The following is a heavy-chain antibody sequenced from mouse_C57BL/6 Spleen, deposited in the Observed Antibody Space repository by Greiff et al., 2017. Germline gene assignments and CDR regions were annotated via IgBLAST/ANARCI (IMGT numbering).Heavy chain of an antibody. CDR3: ASRDGDY. V-gene: IGHV1-50*01. J-gene: IGHJ2*01. D-gene: IGHD3-3*01. CDR2: IDPSDSYT. CDR1: GYTFTSYW. Sequence: QVQLQQPGAELVKPGASVKLSCKASGYTFTSYWMQWVKQRPGQGLEWIGEIDPSDSYTNYNQKFKGKATLTVDTSSSTAYMQLSSLTSEDSAVYYCASRDGDYLGQGTTPTVSS.